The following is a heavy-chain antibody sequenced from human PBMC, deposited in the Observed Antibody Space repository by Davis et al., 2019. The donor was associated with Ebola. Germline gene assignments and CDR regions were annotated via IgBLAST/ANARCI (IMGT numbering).Heavy chain of an antibody. V-gene: IGHV1-3*01. CDR2: INGGNGNT. J-gene: IGHJ6*04. Sequence: ASVKVSCKAPGYTLTSNVMHWVRQAPGQRLEWVGWINGGNGNTKYSQKFQGRVTISRDTSATTVYLELSSLASEDTAVYYCGSGITYFGFNDYFGDWGRGTTVTVSS. CDR3: GSGITYFGFNDYFGD. CDR1: GYTLTSNV. D-gene: IGHD3-16*01.